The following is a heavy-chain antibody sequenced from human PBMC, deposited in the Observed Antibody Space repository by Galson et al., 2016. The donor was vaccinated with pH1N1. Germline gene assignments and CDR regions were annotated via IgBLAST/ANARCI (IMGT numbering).Heavy chain of an antibody. V-gene: IGHV3-49*02. CDR1: GFPFEEYH. CDR2: IRSTVYGETK. CDR3: IPFRWAHNWFDP. Sequence: SLRLSCATSGFPFEEYHIFWVRQAPEMGLGWVSFIRSTVYGETKEYAAAVKGRFVISRDNSKRVAYLQMNSLKTEDTAHYYCIPFRWAHNWFDPWGHGSPVIVSS. J-gene: IGHJ5*02. D-gene: IGHD3-3*02.